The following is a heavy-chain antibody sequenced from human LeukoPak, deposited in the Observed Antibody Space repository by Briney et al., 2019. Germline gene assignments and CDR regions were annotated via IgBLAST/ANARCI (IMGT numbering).Heavy chain of an antibody. J-gene: IGHJ4*02. V-gene: IGHV3-74*01. CDR1: GFTLSSYW. Sequence: AGGSLRLSCAASGFTLSSYWMHWVRQTPGKGPVWVSRINSDGSSTSYADSVKGRFTISRDNAKNSLYLQMNSLRAEDTAVYYCARHLTMVRGTDGDYWGQGTLVTVSS. CDR3: ARHLTMVRGTDGDY. D-gene: IGHD3-10*01. CDR2: INSDGSST.